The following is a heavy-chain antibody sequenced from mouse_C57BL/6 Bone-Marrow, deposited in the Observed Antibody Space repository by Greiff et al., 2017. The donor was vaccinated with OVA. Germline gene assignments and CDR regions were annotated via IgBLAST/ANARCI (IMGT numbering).Heavy chain of an antibody. D-gene: IGHD1-1*01. V-gene: IGHV1-82*01. J-gene: IGHJ2*01. CDR3: ASLLLRGFDY. CDR1: GYAFSNSW. CDR2: IYPGDGDT. Sequence: QVQLKQSGPELVKPGASVKISCKASGYAFSNSWMNWVKQRPGKGREWIGRIYPGDGDTNYNGKFKGKATLTADKSSSTAYMQLSSLTSEDSAVYFCASLLLRGFDYWGQGTTLTVSS.